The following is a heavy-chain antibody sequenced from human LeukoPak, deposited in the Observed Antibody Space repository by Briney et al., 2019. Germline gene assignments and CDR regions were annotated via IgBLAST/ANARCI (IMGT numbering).Heavy chain of an antibody. CDR3: ARGRPFSDNWNYVWYFDY. Sequence: GASVKVSCKASGYTFTSYAMHWVRQAPGQRLEWMGWINAGNGNTKYSQKFQGRVTITRDTSASTAYMELSSLRSEDTAVYYCARGRPFSDNWNYVWYFDYWGQGTLVTVSS. V-gene: IGHV1-3*01. CDR2: INAGNGNT. CDR1: GYTFTSYA. D-gene: IGHD1-7*01. J-gene: IGHJ4*02.